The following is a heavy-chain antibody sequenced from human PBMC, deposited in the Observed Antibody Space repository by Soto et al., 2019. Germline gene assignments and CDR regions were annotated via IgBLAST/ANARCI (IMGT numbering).Heavy chain of an antibody. V-gene: IGHV4-39*01. CDR3: VRGRQYYGDYPPDQDDDTFDI. J-gene: IGHJ3*02. Sequence: QLQLQESGPGLVKRSETLSLTCTVSGGSISRGSYYWGWIRQPPGKGLEWIGSIYYRGNSYYNPSFKGPGTISLYTSTKQFSLERSAGTATDPASYYWVRGRQYYGDYPPDQDDDTFDIWGQGTMVTVSS. D-gene: IGHD4-17*01. CDR1: GGSISRGSYY. CDR2: IYYRGNS.